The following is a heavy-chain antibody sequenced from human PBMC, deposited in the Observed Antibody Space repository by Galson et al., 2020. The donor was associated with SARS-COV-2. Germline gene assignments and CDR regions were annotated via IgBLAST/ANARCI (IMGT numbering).Heavy chain of an antibody. Sequence: SVKVSCKASGGPFSSYAISWVRQAPGQGLEWMGRIIPMFGTANSAQKLQGRVTITADESTSTAYMELSSLRSEDTAVYYCASDRGVAYYYYYMDVWGKGTTVTIS. V-gene: IGHV1-69*13. D-gene: IGHD2-8*01. J-gene: IGHJ6*03. CDR3: ASDRGVAYYYYYMDV. CDR2: IIPMFGTA. CDR1: GGPFSSYA.